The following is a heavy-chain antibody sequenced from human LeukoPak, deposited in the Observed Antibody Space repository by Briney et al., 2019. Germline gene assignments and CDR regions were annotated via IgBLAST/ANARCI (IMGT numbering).Heavy chain of an antibody. D-gene: IGHD6-19*01. V-gene: IGHV1-18*01. Sequence: ASVKVSCKASGYTFTSYGISWVRQAPGQGLEWMGWISAYNGNTNYAQKFQGRVTMTTDTSTNTAYMELRSLRSDDTAVYYCARFGLGKHIEVAGIPFDIWGQGTMVTVSS. CDR2: ISAYNGNT. CDR3: ARFGLGKHIEVAGIPFDI. CDR1: GYTFTSYG. J-gene: IGHJ3*02.